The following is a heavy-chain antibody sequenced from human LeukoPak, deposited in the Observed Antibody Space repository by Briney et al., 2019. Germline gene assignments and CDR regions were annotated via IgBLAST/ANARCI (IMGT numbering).Heavy chain of an antibody. D-gene: IGHD6-13*01. CDR2: IYYSGST. V-gene: IGHV4-59*01. CDR3: ARGAVAGYLNAPLDY. J-gene: IGHJ4*02. Sequence: PSETLSLTCTVSGGSISTYYWTWIRRPPGKGLEWIGYIYYSGSTNYNPSLKSRVTTSVDTSKNQFSLKLTSVTAADTAVYYCARGAVAGYLNAPLDYWGQGTLVTVSS. CDR1: GGSISTYY.